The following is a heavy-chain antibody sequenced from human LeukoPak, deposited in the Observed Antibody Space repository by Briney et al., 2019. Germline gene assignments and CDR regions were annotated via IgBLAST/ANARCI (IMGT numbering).Heavy chain of an antibody. CDR3: VRADGYSSSSSLNY. D-gene: IGHD6-6*01. J-gene: IGHJ4*02. CDR1: GASIAGGSHY. Sequence: SETLSLTCTVSGASIAGGSHYWRWIRQPAGMGLEWIGRIYTTGSTNYNPSLKSRVSMSIDTSKNQFSLRLTSVTAADTATYYCVRADGYSSSSSLNYWGQGALVTVSS. CDR2: IYTTGST. V-gene: IGHV4-61*02.